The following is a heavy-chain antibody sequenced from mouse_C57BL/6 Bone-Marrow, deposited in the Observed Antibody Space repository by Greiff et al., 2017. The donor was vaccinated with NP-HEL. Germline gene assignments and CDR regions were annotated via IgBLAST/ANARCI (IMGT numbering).Heavy chain of an antibody. CDR2: IDPENGDT. CDR1: GFNIKDDY. CDR3: TYYDYWFAY. V-gene: IGHV14-4*01. D-gene: IGHD2-4*01. J-gene: IGHJ3*01. Sequence: VHVKQSGAELVRPGASVKLSCTASGFNIKDDYMHWVKQRPEQGLEWIGWIDPENGDTEYASKFQGKATITADTSSNTAYLQLSSLTSEDTAVYYCTYYDYWFAYWGQGTLVTVSA.